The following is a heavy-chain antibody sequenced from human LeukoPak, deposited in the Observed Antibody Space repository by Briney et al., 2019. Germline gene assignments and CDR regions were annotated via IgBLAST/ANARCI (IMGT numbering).Heavy chain of an antibody. J-gene: IGHJ3*02. V-gene: IGHV3-7*01. CDR1: GFTFSSYS. Sequence: GGSLRLSCAASGFTFSSYSMNWVRQAPGKGLEWVANIKQDGSEKYYVDSVKGRFTISRDNAKNSLYLQMNSLRAEDTAVYYCAREGALTIFGVVNAFDIWGQGTMVTVSS. CDR2: IKQDGSEK. D-gene: IGHD3-3*01. CDR3: AREGALTIFGVVNAFDI.